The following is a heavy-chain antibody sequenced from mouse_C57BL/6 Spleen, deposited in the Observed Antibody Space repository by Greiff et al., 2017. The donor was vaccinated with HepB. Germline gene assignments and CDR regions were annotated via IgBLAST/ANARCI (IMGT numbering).Heavy chain of an antibody. J-gene: IGHJ2*01. V-gene: IGHV1-82*01. CDR2: IYPGDGDT. Sequence: VQLQQSGPELVKPGASVKISCKASGYAFSSSWMNWVKQRPGKGLEWIGRIYPGDGDTNYNGKFKGKATLTADKSSSTAYMQLSSLTSEDSAVYFCSRERGNSDGNYWGQGTTLTVSS. CDR3: SRERGNSDGNY. CDR1: GYAFSSSW.